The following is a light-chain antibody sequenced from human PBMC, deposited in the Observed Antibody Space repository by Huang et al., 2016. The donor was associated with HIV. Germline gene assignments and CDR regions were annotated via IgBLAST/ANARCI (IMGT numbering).Light chain of an antibody. Sequence: EIVITQSPATLSVSPGERATLSCRASQSVSSNLAWYQQKPGQAPRLLIYGASTRATAFPARFSGSGSGTEFTLTISSLQSEDFAVYFCQQYINWPYTFGQGTKLEIK. J-gene: IGKJ2*01. CDR1: QSVSSN. CDR2: GAS. V-gene: IGKV3-15*01. CDR3: QQYINWPYT.